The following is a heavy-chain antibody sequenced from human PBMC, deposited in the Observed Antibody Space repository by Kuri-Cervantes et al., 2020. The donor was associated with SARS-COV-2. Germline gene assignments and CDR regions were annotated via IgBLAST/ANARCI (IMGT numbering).Heavy chain of an antibody. CDR1: GGSFSGYY. J-gene: IGHJ6*03. CDR3: ARERGSGTRYYYYYYMDV. D-gene: IGHD3-10*01. CDR2: INHSGST. Sequence: ESLKISCAVYGGSFSGYYWSWIRQPPGKGLEWIGEINHSGSTNYNPSLKSRVTISVDTSKDQFSLKLSSVTAADTAVYYCARERGSGTRYYYYYYMDVWGKGTTVTVSS. V-gene: IGHV4-34*01.